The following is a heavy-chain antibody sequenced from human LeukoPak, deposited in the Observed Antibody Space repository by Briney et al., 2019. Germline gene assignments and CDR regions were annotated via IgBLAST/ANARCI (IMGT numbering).Heavy chain of an antibody. CDR2: IYYSGST. Sequence: SETLSLTCTVSGGSISSDYWSWIRQPPGKELEWIGFIYYSGSTNYNPSLKSRVTISVDKSKNQFSLKLSSVTAADTAVYYCARASKGVRGAHIDYWGQGTLVTVSS. V-gene: IGHV4-59*01. CDR1: GGSISSDY. D-gene: IGHD3-10*01. CDR3: ARASKGVRGAHIDY. J-gene: IGHJ4*02.